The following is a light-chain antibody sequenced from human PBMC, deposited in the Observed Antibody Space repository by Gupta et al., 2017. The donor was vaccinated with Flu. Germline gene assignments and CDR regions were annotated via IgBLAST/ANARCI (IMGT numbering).Light chain of an antibody. CDR1: QGISSW. CDR3: QQTDSLPPT. CDR2: AAS. J-gene: IGKJ2*01. Sequence: PSSLSASVGDRVTITCRASQGISSWLAWYQQKPGEAPKLLIYAASSLESGVPSRFSGSGSGIDFTLTISSLQPEDSATYYCQQTDSLPPTFGQGTKVEIK. V-gene: IGKV1D-12*01.